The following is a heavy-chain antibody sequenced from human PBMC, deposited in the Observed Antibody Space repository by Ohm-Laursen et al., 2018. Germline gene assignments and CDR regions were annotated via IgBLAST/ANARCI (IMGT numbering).Heavy chain of an antibody. D-gene: IGHD2-2*01. J-gene: IGHJ4*02. CDR1: GFTFSRYD. CDR2: IAAPGDT. Sequence: SLRLSCAASGFTFSRYDMHWVRQGTGKGLEWVSAIAAPGDTFYAGSVKGRFTISRENAKNSFYLQLNSLRAGDTAVYYCARGGQPEPFDYWGQGTLVTVSS. CDR3: ARGGQPEPFDY. V-gene: IGHV3-13*01.